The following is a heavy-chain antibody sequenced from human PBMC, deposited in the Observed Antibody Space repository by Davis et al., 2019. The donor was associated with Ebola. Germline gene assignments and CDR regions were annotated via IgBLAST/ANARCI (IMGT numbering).Heavy chain of an antibody. Sequence: GGSLRLSCAASRFTFSSYGMHWVRQAPGRGLEWVAFVRSHGSDDHYADSVKGRFTISRDNSKNTLYLQMNSLRPEDTAVYYCARDSDDYSFDYWGQGTLVTVSS. D-gene: IGHD4-11*01. V-gene: IGHV3-30*02. J-gene: IGHJ4*02. CDR1: RFTFSSYG. CDR3: ARDSDDYSFDY. CDR2: VRSHGSDD.